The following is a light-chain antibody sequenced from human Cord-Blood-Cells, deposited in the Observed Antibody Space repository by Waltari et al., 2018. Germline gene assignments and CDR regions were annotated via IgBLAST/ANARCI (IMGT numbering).Light chain of an antibody. Sequence: QSALTQPASVSGSPGQSITISCTGTSSDVGGYNYVSWYQQHPGKAPKLMIYDVSNRPSGVSNRFSGSNSGNTASLTISGLQAEDEADYYCSSYTSSSTWVFGGGTKPTVL. CDR3: SSYTSSSTWV. CDR2: DVS. J-gene: IGLJ3*02. V-gene: IGLV2-14*03. CDR1: SSDVGGYNY.